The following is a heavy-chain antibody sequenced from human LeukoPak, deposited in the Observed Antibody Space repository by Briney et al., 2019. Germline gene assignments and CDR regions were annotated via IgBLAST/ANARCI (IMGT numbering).Heavy chain of an antibody. CDR3: ARALGTGLVDY. D-gene: IGHD2-8*02. J-gene: IGHJ4*02. Sequence: SETLSLTCSVSGGSISYYWVWIRQPPGKGLEWIGSIYYTGSTYYNPSFKSRVTLSLDTSNKRFSLKLNSVTTADTAVYYCARALGTGLVDYWGQGTLVTVSS. CDR2: IYYTGST. V-gene: IGHV4-39*07. CDR1: GGSISYY.